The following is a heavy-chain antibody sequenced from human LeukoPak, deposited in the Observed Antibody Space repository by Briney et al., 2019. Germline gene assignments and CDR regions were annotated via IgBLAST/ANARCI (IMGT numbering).Heavy chain of an antibody. J-gene: IGHJ4*02. D-gene: IGHD6-13*01. CDR2: INHSGST. CDR3: ARRKGYSSSWYVIKGYLDY. V-gene: IGHV4-34*01. Sequence: SETLSLTCAVYGGSFSGYYWSWIRQPPGKGLEWIGEINHSGSTNYNPSLKSRVTISVDTSKNQFSLKLSSVTAADTAVYYCARRKGYSSSWYVIKGYLDYWGQGTLVTVSS. CDR1: GGSFSGYY.